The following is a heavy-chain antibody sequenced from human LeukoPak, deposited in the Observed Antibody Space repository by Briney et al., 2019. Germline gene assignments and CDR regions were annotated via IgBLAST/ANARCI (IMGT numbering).Heavy chain of an antibody. Sequence: GASVKVSCKASGYTFTGYYMHWVRQAPGQGREWMGGIIPIFGTANYAQKFQGRVTMTRDTSISTAYMELSRLRSDDTAVYYCARWVVVVPAAINAFDIWGQGTMVTVSS. CDR2: IIPIFGTA. J-gene: IGHJ3*02. CDR1: GYTFTGYY. D-gene: IGHD2-2*01. CDR3: ARWVVVVPAAINAFDI. V-gene: IGHV1-2*02.